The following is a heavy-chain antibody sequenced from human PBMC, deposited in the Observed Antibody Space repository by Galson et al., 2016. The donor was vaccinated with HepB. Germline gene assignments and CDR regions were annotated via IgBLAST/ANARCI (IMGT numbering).Heavy chain of an antibody. V-gene: IGHV6-1*01. D-gene: IGHD2-15*01. CDR1: GDSVSSKSAA. J-gene: IGHJ4*02. CDR3: ARGHPVVPFSFYFDY. CDR2: TYHTSNWYS. Sequence: CAISGDSVSSKSAAWNWIRHSPSRGLEWLGRTYHTSNWYSDYAVSVKRRITINPDTSKNQFSLQLNSVTPEDTAVYYCARGHPVVPFSFYFDYWGQGSLVTVSS.